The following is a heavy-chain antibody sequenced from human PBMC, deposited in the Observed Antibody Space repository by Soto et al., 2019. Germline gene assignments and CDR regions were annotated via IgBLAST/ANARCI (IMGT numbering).Heavy chain of an antibody. D-gene: IGHD5-12*01. CDR3: ARDLRRDGYRAAFDY. CDR1: GFTFSSYA. J-gene: IGHJ4*02. CDR2: ISYDGSNK. Sequence: QVQLVESGGGVVQPGRSLRLSCAASGFTFSSYAMHWVRQAPGKGLERVAVISYDGSNKYYADSVKGRFSISRDNSKNTLYLQMNSLRAEDTAVYYCARDLRRDGYRAAFDYWGQGTLVTVSS. V-gene: IGHV3-30-3*01.